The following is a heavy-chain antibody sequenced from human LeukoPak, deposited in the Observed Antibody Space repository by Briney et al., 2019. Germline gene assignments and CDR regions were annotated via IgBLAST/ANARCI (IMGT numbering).Heavy chain of an antibody. CDR3: AKEVTLDY. D-gene: IGHD2-21*02. V-gene: IGHV3-30*18. CDR1: GFTVSRNY. Sequence: GGSLRLSCAASGFTVSRNYMSWVRQAPGKGLEWVAVISYDGSNKYYADSVKGRFTISRDNSKNTLYLQMNSLRAEDTAVYYCAKEVTLDYWGQGTLVTVSS. J-gene: IGHJ4*02. CDR2: ISYDGSNK.